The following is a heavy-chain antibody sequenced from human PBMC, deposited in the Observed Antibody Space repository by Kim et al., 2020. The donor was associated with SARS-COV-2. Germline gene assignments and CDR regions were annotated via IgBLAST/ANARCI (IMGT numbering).Heavy chain of an antibody. CDR3: AKVNWDSARDGDS. D-gene: IGHD1-7*01. Sequence: GGSLRLSCAASGFTFSSHPLSWVRQAPGKGLEWVSAIDGHGITTFYADSVKGRFTVSRDFAKNTLYLQMTSLTAEDSALYYCAKVNWDSARDGDSWGQGT. V-gene: IGHV3-23*05. J-gene: IGHJ4*02. CDR2: IDGHGITT. CDR1: GFTFSSHP.